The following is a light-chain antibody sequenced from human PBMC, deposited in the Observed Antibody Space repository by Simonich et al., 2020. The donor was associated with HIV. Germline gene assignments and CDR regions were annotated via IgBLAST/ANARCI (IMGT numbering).Light chain of an antibody. CDR2: WAS. J-gene: IGKJ2*01. V-gene: IGKV4-1*01. CDR1: QSVLYSSNNNNY. CDR3: QQYYSTPSYT. Sequence: DIVMTQSPDSLAVSLGERATINCKSSQSVLYSSNNNNYLAWYQQKPGQPPKLLIYWASTRESGVPDRFSGSGSGTDFTLTISSLQAEDVAVYYCQQYYSTPSYTFGQGTKLEIK.